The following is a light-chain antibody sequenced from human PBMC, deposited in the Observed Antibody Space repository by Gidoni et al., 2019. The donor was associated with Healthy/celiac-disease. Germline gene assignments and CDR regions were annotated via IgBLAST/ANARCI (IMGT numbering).Light chain of an antibody. CDR1: QSVSSSD. Sequence: DIVMQQSPGTLSSAPGERATLSGRASQSVSSSDLAWYQQKPGQAPRLLIYGASSRATGIPDRFSGSGSGTDFTLTISRLEPEDFAVYYCQQYGSSPLTFGQGTKVEIK. J-gene: IGKJ1*01. V-gene: IGKV3-20*01. CDR3: QQYGSSPLT. CDR2: GAS.